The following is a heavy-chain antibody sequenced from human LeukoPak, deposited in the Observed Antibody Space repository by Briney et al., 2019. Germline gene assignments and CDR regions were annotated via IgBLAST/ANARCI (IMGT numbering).Heavy chain of an antibody. J-gene: IGHJ2*01. Sequence: GGSLRLSCAASGFTFSSYGMHWVRQAPGKGLEWVAVIWYDGSNKYYADSVKGRFTISRDNSKNTLYLQMNSLRAEDTAVYFWARDGFPGAVTQNEGWWFFDLWGRGTLVTVSS. CDR3: ARDGFPGAVTQNEGWWFFDL. D-gene: IGHD4-17*01. V-gene: IGHV3-33*01. CDR1: GFTFSSYG. CDR2: IWYDGSNK.